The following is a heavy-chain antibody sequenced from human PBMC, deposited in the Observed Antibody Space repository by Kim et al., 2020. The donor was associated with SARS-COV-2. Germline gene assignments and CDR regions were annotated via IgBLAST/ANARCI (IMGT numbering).Heavy chain of an antibody. J-gene: IGHJ6*02. V-gene: IGHV1-69*13. CDR2: IIPIFGTA. Sequence: SVKVSCKASGGTFSSYAISWVRQAPGQGLEWMGGIIPIFGTANYAQKFQGRVTITADESTSTAYMELSSLRSEDTAVYYCARAKESYYYGSGSYTDVWGQGTTVTVSS. CDR3: ARAKESYYYGSGSYTDV. D-gene: IGHD3-10*01. CDR1: GGTFSSYA.